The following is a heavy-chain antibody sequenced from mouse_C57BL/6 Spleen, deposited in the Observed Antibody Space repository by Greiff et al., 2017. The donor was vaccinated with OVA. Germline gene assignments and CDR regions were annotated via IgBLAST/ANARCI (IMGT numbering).Heavy chain of an antibody. CDR3: ARRELGPDWYFDV. J-gene: IGHJ1*03. V-gene: IGHV5-17*01. D-gene: IGHD4-1*01. Sequence: EVQLVESGGGLVKPGGSLKLSCAASGFTFSDYGMHWVRQAPEKGLEWVAYISSGSSTIYYADTVKGRFTISRDNAKNTLFLQMTSLRSEDTAMYDCARRELGPDWYFDVWGTGTTVTVSS. CDR2: ISSGSSTI. CDR1: GFTFSDYG.